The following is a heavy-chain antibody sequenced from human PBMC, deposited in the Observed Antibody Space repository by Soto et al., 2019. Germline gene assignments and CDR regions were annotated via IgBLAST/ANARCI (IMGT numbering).Heavy chain of an antibody. Sequence: SVKVSCKASGYTFTSYGISWVRQAPGQGLEWMGWISAYNGNTNYAQKLQGRVTMTTDTSTGTAYMELSSLRSEDTAVYYCATVTAEIYMDALGEGSTVTVS. J-gene: IGHJ6*03. CDR3: ATVTAEIYMDA. CDR2: ISAYNGNT. CDR1: GYTFTSYG. V-gene: IGHV1-18*01.